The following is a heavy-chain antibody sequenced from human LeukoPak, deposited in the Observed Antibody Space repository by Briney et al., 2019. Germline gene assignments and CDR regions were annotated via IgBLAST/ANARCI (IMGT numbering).Heavy chain of an antibody. D-gene: IGHD6-13*01. CDR1: GYTFIGYY. CDR2: INPNSGGT. Sequence: ASLKVSCKASGYTFIGYYMSWVCQAPGQGLEWMGCINPNSGGTNYAQKFQGRVTLTRVTSLSTAYRELSRLRSDDTAVYYFARIVIAAAGTDLDYWGQGTLVTVSS. V-gene: IGHV1-2*02. CDR3: ARIVIAAAGTDLDY. J-gene: IGHJ4*02.